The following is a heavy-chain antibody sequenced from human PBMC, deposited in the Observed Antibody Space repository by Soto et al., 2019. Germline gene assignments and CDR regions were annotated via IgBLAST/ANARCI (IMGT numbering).Heavy chain of an antibody. V-gene: IGHV3-15*01. CDR2: IKSKTDGGTT. CDR3: TTDPYCGGGSCYDYYYYMGV. CDR1: GFTFSNAW. Sequence: EVQLMESGGGLVKPGGSLRLSCAASGFTFSNAWMSWVRQAPGKGLEWVGRIKSKTDGGTTDYAAHVKGRFTISRDDTKNTLYLQMISLKTEDTAVYYCTTDPYCGGGSCYDYYYYMGVWGKGTTVTVSS. D-gene: IGHD2-15*01. J-gene: IGHJ6*03.